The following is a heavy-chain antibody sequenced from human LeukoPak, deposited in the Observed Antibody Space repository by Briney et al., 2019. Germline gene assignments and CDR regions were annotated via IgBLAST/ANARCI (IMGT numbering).Heavy chain of an antibody. V-gene: IGHV4-38-2*02. CDR1: GYSISSGYY. D-gene: IGHD6-13*01. J-gene: IGHJ5*02. CDR2: IYHSGST. CDR3: ARDLAIAAAGGSGGYNWFDP. Sequence: SETLSLTCAVSGYSISSGYYWGWIRQPPGKGLEWIGSIYHSGSTYYNPSLKSRVTISVDTSKNQFSLKLSSVTAADTAVYYCARDLAIAAAGGSGGYNWFDPWGKGTLVTVSS.